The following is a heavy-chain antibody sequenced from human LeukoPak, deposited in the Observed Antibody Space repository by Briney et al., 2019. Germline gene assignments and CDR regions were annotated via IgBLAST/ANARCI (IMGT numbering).Heavy chain of an antibody. D-gene: IGHD2-15*01. CDR1: GGTFSSYA. V-gene: IGHV1-69*13. CDR2: IIPIFGTA. CDR3: ARSKVDDAFDI. Sequence: ASVKVPCKASGGTFSSYAISWVRQAPGQGLEWMGGIIPIFGTANYAQKFQGRVTITADESTSTAYMELSSLRSEDTAVYYCARSKVDDAFDIWGQGTMVTVSS. J-gene: IGHJ3*02.